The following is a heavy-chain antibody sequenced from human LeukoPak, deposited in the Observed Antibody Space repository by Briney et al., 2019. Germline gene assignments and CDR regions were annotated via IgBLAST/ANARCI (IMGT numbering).Heavy chain of an antibody. V-gene: IGHV1-58*02. J-gene: IGHJ5*02. Sequence: ASVKVSCKASGFTFTSSAMQWVRQARGQRLEWIGWIVVGSGNTNYAQKFQERVTITRDMSTSTAYMELRSLRFDDTAVYYCARDFAWGSGGAPIDDNWLDPWGQGILDTVSS. CDR1: GFTFTSSA. CDR3: ARDFAWGSGGAPIDDNWLDP. CDR2: IVVGSGNT. D-gene: IGHD3-9*01.